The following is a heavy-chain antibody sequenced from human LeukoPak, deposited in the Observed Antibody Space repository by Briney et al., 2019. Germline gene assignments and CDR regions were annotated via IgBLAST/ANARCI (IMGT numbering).Heavy chain of an antibody. D-gene: IGHD1-20*01. CDR1: GFTFSSYW. CDR3: ARVGNWNDYYYYGMDA. J-gene: IGHJ6*02. V-gene: IGHV3-74*01. CDR2: INSDGSST. Sequence: GGSLRLSCAASGFTFSSYWMHWVRQAPGKGLVWVSRINSDGSSTSYADSVKGRFTISRDNAKNTLYLQMNSLRAEDTAVYYCARVGNWNDYYYYGMDAWGQGTTVTVSS.